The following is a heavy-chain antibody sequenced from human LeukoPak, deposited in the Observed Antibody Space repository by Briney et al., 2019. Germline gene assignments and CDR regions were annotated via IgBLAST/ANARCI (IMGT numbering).Heavy chain of an antibody. Sequence: ASVKASCKASGYTFTSYYMHWVRQAPGQGLEWMGIINPSGGSTSYAQKFQGRVTMTRDTSTSTVYMELSSLRSEDTAVYYCARDLRYFDWLFASLDYWGQGTLVTVSS. CDR2: INPSGGST. CDR3: ARDLRYFDWLFASLDY. D-gene: IGHD3-9*01. V-gene: IGHV1-46*01. J-gene: IGHJ4*02. CDR1: GYTFTSYY.